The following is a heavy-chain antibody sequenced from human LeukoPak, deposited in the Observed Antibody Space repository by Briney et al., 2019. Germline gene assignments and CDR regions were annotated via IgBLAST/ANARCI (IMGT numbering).Heavy chain of an antibody. CDR1: GYTFTGYY. D-gene: IGHD5-18*01. CDR2: INPNSGGT. Sequence: ASVKVSCKASGYTFTGYYMHWVRQAPGQGLEWMGWINPNSGGTNYAQKFQGRVTMTRDTSISTAYMELSSLRSEDTAVYYCARVWGSTWIQLWPTGNDAFDIWGQGTMVTVSS. V-gene: IGHV1-2*02. J-gene: IGHJ3*02. CDR3: ARVWGSTWIQLWPTGNDAFDI.